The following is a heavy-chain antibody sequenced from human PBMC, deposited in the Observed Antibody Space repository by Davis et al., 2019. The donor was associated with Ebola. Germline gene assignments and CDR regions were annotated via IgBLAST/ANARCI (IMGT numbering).Heavy chain of an antibody. Sequence: KVSCKGSGYTFANHWIGWVRQMPGKGLEWMGVIYPADSDTRYNPPFQGQVTISVDKSISTVYLQWSSLKASDTAMYYCARPQTGTTEVLDLWGRGTLVTVSS. CDR2: IYPADSDT. D-gene: IGHD1-7*01. V-gene: IGHV5-51*01. CDR3: ARPQTGTTEVLDL. J-gene: IGHJ2*01. CDR1: GYTFANHW.